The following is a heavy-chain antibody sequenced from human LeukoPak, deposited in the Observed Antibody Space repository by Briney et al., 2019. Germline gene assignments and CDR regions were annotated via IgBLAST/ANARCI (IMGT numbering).Heavy chain of an antibody. CDR2: INWNSGSI. CDR1: GFTFDDYA. D-gene: IGHD3-16*01. Sequence: HPGGSLRLSCAASGFTFDDYAMHWVRQAPGKGLEWVSDINWNSGSIGYADSVKDRFTISRDNAKNSLYLQMNSLRPEDTALYYCAKEGGQKEFDYWGQGTLGTVSS. V-gene: IGHV3-9*01. J-gene: IGHJ4*02. CDR3: AKEGGQKEFDY.